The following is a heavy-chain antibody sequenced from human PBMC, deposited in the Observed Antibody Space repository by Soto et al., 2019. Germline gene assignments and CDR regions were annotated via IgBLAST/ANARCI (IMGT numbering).Heavy chain of an antibody. Sequence: QLQLQESGPGLVKPSETLSLTCTVSGGSISSSSYYWGWIRQPPGKGLEWIGSIYYSGSTYYNPSLKSRVTISVDTSKNQFSLKLSSVTAADTAVYYCARLSKAGFAYFDYWGQGTLVTVSS. J-gene: IGHJ4*02. V-gene: IGHV4-39*01. D-gene: IGHD6-19*01. CDR2: IYYSGST. CDR1: GGSISSSSYY. CDR3: ARLSKAGFAYFDY.